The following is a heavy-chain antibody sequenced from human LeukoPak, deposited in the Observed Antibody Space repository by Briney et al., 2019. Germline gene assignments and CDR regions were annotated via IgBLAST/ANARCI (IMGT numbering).Heavy chain of an antibody. V-gene: IGHV1-8*01. J-gene: IGHJ4*02. CDR2: MNPNGGDT. Sequence: ASVKVSCKASGYTFTSYEINWVRQATGQGLEWMGWMNPNGGDTAYAQKFQGRITMTRSTSINTAYMELSSLRSEDTAVYYCARGLGTYDSSELTWPMISFWGQGTLVTVSS. CDR3: ARGLGTYDSSELTWPMISF. D-gene: IGHD3-22*01. CDR1: GYTFTSYE.